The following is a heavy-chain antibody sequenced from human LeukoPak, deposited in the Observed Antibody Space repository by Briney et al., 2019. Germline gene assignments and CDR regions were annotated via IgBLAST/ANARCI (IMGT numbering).Heavy chain of an antibody. J-gene: IGHJ4*02. CDR3: ARQLITMVRGVMILWTALDQSTKFDY. Sequence: SETLSLTCTVSGGSISSSSYYWGWIRQPPGKGLEWIGSIYYSGSTYYDPPLKSRVTISVDTSKNQFSLKLSSVTAADTAVYYYARQLITMVRGVMILWTALDQSTKFDYWGQGTLVTVSS. CDR2: IYYSGST. D-gene: IGHD3-10*01. V-gene: IGHV4-39*01. CDR1: GGSISSSSYY.